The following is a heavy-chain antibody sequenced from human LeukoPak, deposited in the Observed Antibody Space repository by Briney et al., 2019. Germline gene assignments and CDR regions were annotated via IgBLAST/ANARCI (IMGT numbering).Heavy chain of an antibody. J-gene: IGHJ4*02. CDR1: GYTFTSYD. CDR3: APEYYYGSGSYYTI. V-gene: IGHV1-2*02. Sequence: GASVKVSCKTSGYTFTSYDINWVRQATGQGLEWMGRINPNSGGTNYAQKFQGRVTMTRDTSISTPYMELSRLRSDDTAVYYCAPEYYYGSGSYYTIWGQGTLVTVSS. CDR2: INPNSGGT. D-gene: IGHD3-10*01.